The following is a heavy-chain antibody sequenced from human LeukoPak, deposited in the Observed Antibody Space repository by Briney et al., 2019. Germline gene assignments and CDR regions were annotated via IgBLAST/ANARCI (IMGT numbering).Heavy chain of an antibody. Sequence: PGGSLRLSCSGSGLTFGDYHMSSVRQAPGKGLGWVSGISGSGGITYYAACVKGRFPISRDNSKNTQYLQTNSLRAEDTAVYYCAKGGLRSSPLYYMDVWGKGTTVTVSS. CDR1: GLTFGDYH. V-gene: IGHV3-23*01. CDR2: ISGSGGIT. D-gene: IGHD3-16*01. CDR3: AKGGLRSSPLYYMDV. J-gene: IGHJ6*03.